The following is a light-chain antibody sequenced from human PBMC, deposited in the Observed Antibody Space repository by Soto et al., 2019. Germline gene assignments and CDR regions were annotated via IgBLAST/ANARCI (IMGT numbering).Light chain of an antibody. V-gene: IGLV2-8*01. CDR2: EVR. CDR1: SSDIGAYDY. CDR3: SSYTSSSTLYVV. J-gene: IGLJ2*01. Sequence: QSALTQPPSASGSPGQSVTISCTGTSSDIGAYDYVSWYQQYPGKAPRLIIYEVRHRPSGVPDRFSGSKSGNTASLTVSGLQAEDEADYYCSSYTSSSTLYVVFGGGTKLTVL.